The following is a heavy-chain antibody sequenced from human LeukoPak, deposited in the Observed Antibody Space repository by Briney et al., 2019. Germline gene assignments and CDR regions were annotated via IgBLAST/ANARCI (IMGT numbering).Heavy chain of an antibody. CDR3: ARVPDGDYDY. D-gene: IGHD4-17*01. J-gene: IGHJ4*02. CDR1: GFTFSGYW. V-gene: IGHV3-7*01. Sequence: GGSLRLSCAASGFTFSGYWMSWVRQAPGKGLEWVANIKQDGSEKYYVDSVKGRFTISRDNAKNSLYLQMNSLRAEDTAVYYCARVPDGDYDYWGQGTLVTVSS. CDR2: IKQDGSEK.